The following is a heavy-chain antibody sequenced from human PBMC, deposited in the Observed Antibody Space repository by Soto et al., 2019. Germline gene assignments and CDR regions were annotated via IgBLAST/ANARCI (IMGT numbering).Heavy chain of an antibody. D-gene: IGHD1-26*01. CDR2: ISAYNGNT. V-gene: IGHV1-18*01. CDR3: ARGVRAGVDY. J-gene: IGHJ4*02. Sequence: GSLRLSCAASGFTFSSYWMSWVRQAPGQGLEWMGWISAYNGNTNYAQKLQGRVTMTTDTSTSTAYMELTTLTSDDTAFYYCARGVRAGVDYRGQGTLVTVSS. CDR1: GFTFSSYW.